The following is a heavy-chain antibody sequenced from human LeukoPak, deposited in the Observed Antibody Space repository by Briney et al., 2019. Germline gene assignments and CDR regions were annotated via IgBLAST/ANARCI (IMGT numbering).Heavy chain of an antibody. Sequence: SETLSLTCAVYGGSFSGYYWSWIRQPPGKGLEWIGEINHSGSTNYNPSLKSRVTISVDTSKNQFSLKLSSVTAADTAVYYCARMGLYCSSTSCKNYYYYGMDVWGQGTTVIVSS. J-gene: IGHJ6*02. CDR1: GGSFSGYY. CDR2: INHSGST. V-gene: IGHV4-34*01. D-gene: IGHD2-2*01. CDR3: ARMGLYCSSTSCKNYYYYGMDV.